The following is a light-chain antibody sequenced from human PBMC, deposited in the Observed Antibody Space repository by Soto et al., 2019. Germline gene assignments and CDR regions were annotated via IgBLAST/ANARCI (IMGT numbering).Light chain of an antibody. Sequence: DIQMTQSPSSRSASVGDRVTITCQASQGISNYLNWYQQKPGKAPKLLIYDASNLETGVPSRFSGSGSGTDFTFTISSLQPEDIATYYCQQYDNLPPLTFGGGTKVEIK. CDR3: QQYDNLPPLT. CDR2: DAS. J-gene: IGKJ4*01. CDR1: QGISNY. V-gene: IGKV1-33*01.